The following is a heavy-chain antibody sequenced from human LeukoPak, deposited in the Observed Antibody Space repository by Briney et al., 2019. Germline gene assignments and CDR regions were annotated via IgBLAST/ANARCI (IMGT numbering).Heavy chain of an antibody. V-gene: IGHV3-15*01. CDR3: SSYYDSSAYSPRNY. Sequence: GGSLRLSCAASGFTFSSYSMNWVRQAPGKGLEWVSRIKSKPDGGTTDYAAPVKGRFTISRDDSKNTLYLQMNSLKTEDTAVYYCSSYYDSSAYSPRNYWGQGTLVTVSS. D-gene: IGHD3-22*01. J-gene: IGHJ4*02. CDR2: IKSKPDGGTT. CDR1: GFTFSSYS.